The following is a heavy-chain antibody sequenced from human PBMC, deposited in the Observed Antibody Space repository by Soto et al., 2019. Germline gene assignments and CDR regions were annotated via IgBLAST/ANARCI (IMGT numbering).Heavy chain of an antibody. CDR2: IDQSGST. D-gene: IGHD3-10*01. J-gene: IGHJ6*04. V-gene: IGHV4-34*01. CDR3: ARGLLLWYGNVSPRGDDSYWMDV. Sequence: QVQLQQWGAGLLKPSETLSLTCAVYGGSFSGYCWSWIRRPPGKGLEWIGEIDQSGSTNYNPSLKSRVTIAVATPKTHSTLKLSSVTVADTAVYYCARGLLLWYGNVSPRGDDSYWMDVWGKGTTVTVSS. CDR1: GGSFSGYC.